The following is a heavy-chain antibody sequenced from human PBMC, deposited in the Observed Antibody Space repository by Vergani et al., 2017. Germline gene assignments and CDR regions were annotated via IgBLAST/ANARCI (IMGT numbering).Heavy chain of an antibody. J-gene: IGHJ4*02. V-gene: IGHV1-69*13. D-gene: IGHD6-19*01. CDR1: GGTFSSYA. Sequence: QVQLVQSGAEVKKPGSSVKVSCKASGGTFSSYAISWVRQAPGQGLEWMGRIIPIFGTANYAQKFQGRVTITADESTSTAYMELSSLRSEDTAVYYCARTIAAGTAGAYSCGWIPFAYWGQGTLVTVSS. CDR2: IIPIFGTA. CDR3: ARTIAAGTAGAYSCGWIPFAY.